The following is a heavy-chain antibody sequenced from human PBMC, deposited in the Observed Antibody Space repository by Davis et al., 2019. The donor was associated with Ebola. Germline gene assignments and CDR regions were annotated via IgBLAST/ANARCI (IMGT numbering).Heavy chain of an antibody. CDR1: WDRVYCGG. Sequence: HPQIPSLTLYISWDRVYCGGWNWISPSPSRGLEWLGRTYYSSKWYNDYAVSVKSRITINPDTSKNQFSLQLNSVTPEDTALYYCARGWLRAGMDVWGEGTTVTVSS. D-gene: IGHD5-18*01. CDR2: TYYSSKWYN. CDR3: ARGWLRAGMDV. J-gene: IGHJ6*04. V-gene: IGHV6-1*01.